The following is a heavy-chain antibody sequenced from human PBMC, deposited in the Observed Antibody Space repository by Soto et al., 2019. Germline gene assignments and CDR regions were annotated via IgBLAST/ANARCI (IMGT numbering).Heavy chain of an antibody. Sequence: PSETLSLTCAVSGGSISSSNWWSWVRQPPGKGLEWIGEIYHSGSTNYNPSLKSRVTISVDKSKNQFSLKLSSVTAADTAVYYCARDQGDRPSESSSWQNWFDPWGQGTLVTVSS. V-gene: IGHV4-4*02. D-gene: IGHD6-13*01. CDR3: ARDQGDRPSESSSWQNWFDP. CDR2: IYHSGST. CDR1: GGSISSSNW. J-gene: IGHJ5*02.